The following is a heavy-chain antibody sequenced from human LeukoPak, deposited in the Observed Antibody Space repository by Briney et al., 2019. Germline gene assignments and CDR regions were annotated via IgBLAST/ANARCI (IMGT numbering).Heavy chain of an antibody. J-gene: IGHJ5*02. CDR1: GFTFSSYA. D-gene: IGHD3-10*01. V-gene: IGHV3-30*04. Sequence: PGGSLRLSCAASGFTFSSYAMHWVRQAPGKGLEWVEVISYDGSNKYYADSVKGRFTISRDNSKNTLYLQMNSLRAGDTAVYYCASSASGSDWFDPWGQGTLVTVSS. CDR2: ISYDGSNK. CDR3: ASSASGSDWFDP.